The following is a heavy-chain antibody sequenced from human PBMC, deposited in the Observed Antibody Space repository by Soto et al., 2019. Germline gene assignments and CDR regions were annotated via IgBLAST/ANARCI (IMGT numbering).Heavy chain of an antibody. J-gene: IGHJ6*02. CDR2: IYPGDSDT. D-gene: IGHD6-19*01. V-gene: IGHV5-51*01. Sequence: GESLKISCKGSGYSFIDYWIGWVRQVPGKGLEWMGIIYPGDSDTRYSPSFQGQVTISADKSISTAYLQWSSLKASDTAMYYCARRSADNYYYYGMDVWGQGTTVTVSS. CDR1: GYSFIDYW. CDR3: ARRSADNYYYYGMDV.